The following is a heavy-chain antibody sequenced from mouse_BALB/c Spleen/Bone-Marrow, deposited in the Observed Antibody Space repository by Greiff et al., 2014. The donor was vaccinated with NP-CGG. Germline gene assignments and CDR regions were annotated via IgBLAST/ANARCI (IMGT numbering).Heavy chain of an antibody. V-gene: IGHV1S22*01. CDR1: GYTFTSYW. Sequence: LQQSGSELVRPGASVKLSCKASGYTFTSYWMHWVKQRHGQGLEWIGNIYPGSGSTNYDEKFKSKGTLTVDTSSSTAYMHLSSLTSEDSAVYYCTRGDTTAFDYWGQGTTLTVSS. J-gene: IGHJ2*01. CDR2: IYPGSGST. D-gene: IGHD1-2*01. CDR3: TRGDTTAFDY.